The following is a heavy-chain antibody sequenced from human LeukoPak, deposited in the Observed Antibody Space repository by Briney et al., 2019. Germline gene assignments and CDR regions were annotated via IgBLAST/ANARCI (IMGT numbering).Heavy chain of an antibody. Sequence: SETLSLTCTVSGYSISSGYYWSWIRQPPGKGLEWIGEINHSGSTNYNPSLKSRVTISVDTSKNQFSLKLSSVTAADTAVYYCAREDFWSGYPFDYWGQGTLVTVSS. D-gene: IGHD3-3*01. CDR1: GYSISSGYY. CDR2: INHSGST. V-gene: IGHV4-38-2*02. J-gene: IGHJ4*02. CDR3: AREDFWSGYPFDY.